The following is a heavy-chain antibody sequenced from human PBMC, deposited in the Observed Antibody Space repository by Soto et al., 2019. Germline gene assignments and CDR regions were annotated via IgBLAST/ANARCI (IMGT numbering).Heavy chain of an antibody. Sequence: EVPLVESGGGLVQPGGSLRLSCAASGFTVSSNFMSWVRQAPGKGLEWVSVIYSGGSTNYADSVKGRFTISRDNSKNTLYLQMNSLRAEDTAVYYCARGSYCSGGSCYSRADYWGQGTLVTVSS. D-gene: IGHD2-15*01. CDR3: ARGSYCSGGSCYSRADY. CDR2: IYSGGST. CDR1: GFTVSSNF. V-gene: IGHV3-66*01. J-gene: IGHJ4*02.